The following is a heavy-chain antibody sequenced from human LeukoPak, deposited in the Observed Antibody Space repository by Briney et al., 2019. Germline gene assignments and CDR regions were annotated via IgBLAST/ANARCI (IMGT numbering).Heavy chain of an antibody. Sequence: PSETLSLTCAVYGGSFSGYYWSWIRQPPGKGLEWIGEINHSGSTNYNPSLKSRVTTSVGTSKNQFSLKLTSVTAADTAVYFCARRSDSGSDDGEDYFDYWGQGTLVTVSS. CDR1: GGSFSGYY. J-gene: IGHJ4*02. CDR2: INHSGST. CDR3: ARRSDSGSDDGEDYFDY. V-gene: IGHV4-34*01. D-gene: IGHD1-26*01.